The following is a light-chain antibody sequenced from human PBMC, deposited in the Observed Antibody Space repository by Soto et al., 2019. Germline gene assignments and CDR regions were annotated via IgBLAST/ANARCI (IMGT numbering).Light chain of an antibody. J-gene: IGKJ1*01. CDR2: GAS. CDR1: QSVSSNY. Sequence: EIVLTQSPGTLSLSPGERATLSCRASQSVSSNYLVWYQQKPGQAPRLLIYGASTRATGIPDRFSGSGSGTDFTLTISRLEPEDFAVYYCQQYANSPPTFGQGTKVEIK. V-gene: IGKV3-20*01. CDR3: QQYANSPPT.